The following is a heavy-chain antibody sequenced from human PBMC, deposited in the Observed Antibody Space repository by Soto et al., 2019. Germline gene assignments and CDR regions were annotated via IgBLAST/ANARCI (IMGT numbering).Heavy chain of an antibody. V-gene: IGHV1-18*01. CDR1: GYTFTSYG. CDR2: ISAYNGNT. J-gene: IGHJ5*02. Sequence: ASVKVSCKASGYTFTSYGISWVRQAPGQGLEWMGWISAYNGNTNYAQKLQGRVTMTTDTSTSTAYMELWSLRSDDTAVYYCARDSGPYSSSWNWFDPWGQGTLVTVSS. D-gene: IGHD6-13*01. CDR3: ARDSGPYSSSWNWFDP.